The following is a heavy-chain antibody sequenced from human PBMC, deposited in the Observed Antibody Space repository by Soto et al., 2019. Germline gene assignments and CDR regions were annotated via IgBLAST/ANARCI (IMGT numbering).Heavy chain of an antibody. J-gene: IGHJ4*02. CDR1: GGTFSGYA. CDR2: IIPIFGTA. Sequence: QVQLVQPGAEVKKPGSSVKVSCKASGGTFSGYAISWVRQAPGQGLEWMGGIIPIFGTANYAQKFQGRVTITADESTSTAYMELSSLRSEDTAVYYCAREPRTRSAARPYYFDYWGQGTLVTVSS. D-gene: IGHD3-10*01. CDR3: AREPRTRSAARPYYFDY. V-gene: IGHV1-69*01.